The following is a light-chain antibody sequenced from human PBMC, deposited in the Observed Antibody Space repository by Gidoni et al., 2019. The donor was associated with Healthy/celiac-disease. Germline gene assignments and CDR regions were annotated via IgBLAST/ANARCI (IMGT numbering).Light chain of an antibody. CDR1: QSVSSY. CDR3: QQRSNWLT. V-gene: IGKV3-11*01. J-gene: IGKJ4*01. CDR2: AAS. Sequence: IVLTQSPSTLSLSPGERATLSCRASQSVSSYLAWYQQKPGQAPRLLIYAASNRATGIPARFSGSGSGKDFTITISSLEPEDFAVYYYQQRSNWLTFXGXTKVEIK.